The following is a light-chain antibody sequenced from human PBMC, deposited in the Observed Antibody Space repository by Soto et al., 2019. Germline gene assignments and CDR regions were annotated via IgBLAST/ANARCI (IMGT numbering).Light chain of an antibody. Sequence: QSALTQPASVSGSPGQSITISCTGTSSDVGGYNYVSWYQQHPGKAPKLMIYDVSNRPSGVSNRFSGPKSGNTASLTISGLQAEDEADYYCSSYTSSSTPYVFGTGTKATVL. CDR1: SSDVGGYNY. J-gene: IGLJ1*01. CDR2: DVS. CDR3: SSYTSSSTPYV. V-gene: IGLV2-14*01.